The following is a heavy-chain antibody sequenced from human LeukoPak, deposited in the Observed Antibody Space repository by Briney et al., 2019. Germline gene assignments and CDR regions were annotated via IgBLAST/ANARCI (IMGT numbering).Heavy chain of an antibody. CDR3: ASSIAARPGGWFDP. D-gene: IGHD6-6*01. V-gene: IGHV4-34*01. CDR1: GGSFSGYY. CDR2: INHSGST. J-gene: IGHJ5*02. Sequence: PSETLSLTCAVYGGSFSGYYWSWIRQPPGKGLEWIGEINHSGSTNYNPSLKSRVTISVDTSKNQFSLKLSSVTAADTAVYYCASSIAARPGGWFDPWGQGTLVTVSS.